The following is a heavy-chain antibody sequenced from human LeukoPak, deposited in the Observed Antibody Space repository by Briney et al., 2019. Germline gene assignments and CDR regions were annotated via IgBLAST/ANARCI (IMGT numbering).Heavy chain of an antibody. V-gene: IGHV4-34*01. D-gene: IGHD3-10*01. CDR1: GGSFSGYY. CDR3: ARNQRITMVRGVTGFDY. J-gene: IGHJ4*02. Sequence: SETLSLTCDVYGGSFSGYYWSWIRQPPGKGLEWIGEINHSGSTNYNPPLKSRVTISVDTSKNQFSLKLSSVTAADTAVYYCARNQRITMVRGVTGFDYWGQGTLVTVSS. CDR2: INHSGST.